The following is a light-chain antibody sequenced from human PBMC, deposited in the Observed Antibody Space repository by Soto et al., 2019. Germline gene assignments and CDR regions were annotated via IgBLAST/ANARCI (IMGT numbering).Light chain of an antibody. Sequence: EIVLTQSPGTLSLSPGERATLSCRASQSVSSSYLAWYQQKPGQAPRLLIYGASRRATGIPDRFSGSGSGTDFTLRRSRLEPEDFAVYYCQQYGSSRTFGQGTKVEIK. CDR2: GAS. CDR1: QSVSSSY. CDR3: QQYGSSRT. J-gene: IGKJ1*01. V-gene: IGKV3-20*01.